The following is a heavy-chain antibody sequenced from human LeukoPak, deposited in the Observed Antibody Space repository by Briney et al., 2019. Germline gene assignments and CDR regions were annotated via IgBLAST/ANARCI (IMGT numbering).Heavy chain of an antibody. Sequence: ASVKVSCKASGYTFTGYYMHWVRQAPGQGLEWMGWINPNSGGTNSAQKFQGRVTMTRDTSISTAYMELSRLRSDDTAVYYCATGIVGGDYVDYWGQGSLVTVSS. CDR2: INPNSGGT. J-gene: IGHJ4*02. CDR3: ATGIVGGDYVDY. D-gene: IGHD1-26*01. V-gene: IGHV1-2*02. CDR1: GYTFTGYY.